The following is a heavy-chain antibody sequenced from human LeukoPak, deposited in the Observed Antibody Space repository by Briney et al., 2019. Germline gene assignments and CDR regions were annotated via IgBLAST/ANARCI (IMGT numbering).Heavy chain of an antibody. J-gene: IGHJ4*02. Sequence: GTSLRLSCAASGFTFSRYGMHWVRQAPGKGLEWVAVIWYDGSNKYYADSVKGRFTISRDNSRNTLSLQMNSLRAEDTAVYYCARDNNWGSTHYWGQGTLVTVSS. CDR3: ARDNNWGSTHY. D-gene: IGHD7-27*01. CDR1: GFTFSRYG. V-gene: IGHV3-33*08. CDR2: IWYDGSNK.